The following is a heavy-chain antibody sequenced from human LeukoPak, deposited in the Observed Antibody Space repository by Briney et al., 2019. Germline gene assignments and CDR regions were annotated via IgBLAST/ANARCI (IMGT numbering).Heavy chain of an antibody. CDR3: ARAPNWRFDH. V-gene: IGHV3-53*01. Sequence: PGGSLRLSCAASGFTVSSNYMSWVRQAPGKGLEWVSVIYSDGTTYYADSVKGRFTISRDDSKNTLYLHMNSLRAEDTAVYYRARAPNWRFDHWGQGTLVTVSS. J-gene: IGHJ4*02. CDR2: IYSDGTT. D-gene: IGHD1-1*01. CDR1: GFTVSSNY.